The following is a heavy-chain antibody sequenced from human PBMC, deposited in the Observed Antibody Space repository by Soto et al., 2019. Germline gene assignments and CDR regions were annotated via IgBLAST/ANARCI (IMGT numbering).Heavy chain of an antibody. V-gene: IGHV4-34*01. CDR3: ARDKITGLFDY. CDR2: INHSGST. CDR1: GGSISGYY. Sequence: SETLSLTCTVPGGSISGYYWTWIRQPPGTGLEWIGEINHSGSTNYNPSLKSRVTISVDTSKNQFSLKLTSVTAADTAVYYCARDKITGLFDYWGQGTLLTVSS. J-gene: IGHJ4*02. D-gene: IGHD2-8*02.